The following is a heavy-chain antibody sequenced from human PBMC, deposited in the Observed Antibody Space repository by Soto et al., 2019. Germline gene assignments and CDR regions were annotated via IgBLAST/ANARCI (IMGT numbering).Heavy chain of an antibody. V-gene: IGHV1-46*01. D-gene: IGHD3-10*01. Sequence: GASVKVSCKASGYTFTSYYMHWVRQAPGQGLEWMGIINPSGGSTSYAQKFQGRVTMTRDTSTSTVYMELSSLRSEDTAVYYCAREMEGPMVRGAEEVDYWGQGTLVTVSS. CDR1: GYTFTSYY. CDR3: AREMEGPMVRGAEEVDY. J-gene: IGHJ4*02. CDR2: INPSGGST.